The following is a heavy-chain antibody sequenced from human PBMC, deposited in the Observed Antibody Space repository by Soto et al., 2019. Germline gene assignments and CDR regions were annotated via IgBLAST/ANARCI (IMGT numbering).Heavy chain of an antibody. D-gene: IGHD3-3*01. CDR1: GFSLSTSGVG. J-gene: IGHJ5*02. Sequence: QITLKESGPTLVKPTQTLTLTCTFSGFSLSTSGVGVGWIRQPPGKALEWLALIYWDDDKRYSPSLKSRLTITKDTSKNQVVLTMTNMDPVDTATYYCAHRRIFGVVTDNWFDPWGQGTLVTVSS. CDR2: IYWDDDK. V-gene: IGHV2-5*02. CDR3: AHRRIFGVVTDNWFDP.